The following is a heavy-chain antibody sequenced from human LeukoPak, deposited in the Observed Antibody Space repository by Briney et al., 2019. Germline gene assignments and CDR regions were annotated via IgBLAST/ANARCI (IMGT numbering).Heavy chain of an antibody. Sequence: ASVKVSCKASGYTFTSYGISWVRQVPGQGLEWMGWISAYNGNTNYAQKLQGRVTMTTDTSTSTAYMELRSLRSDDTAVYYCARGLRIVGATSPPLGYWGQGTLVTVSS. CDR2: ISAYNGNT. D-gene: IGHD1-26*01. CDR3: ARGLRIVGATSPPLGY. V-gene: IGHV1-18*01. J-gene: IGHJ4*02. CDR1: GYTFTSYG.